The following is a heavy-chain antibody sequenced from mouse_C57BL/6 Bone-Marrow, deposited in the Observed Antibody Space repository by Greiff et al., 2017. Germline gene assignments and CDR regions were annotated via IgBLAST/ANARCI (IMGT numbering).Heavy chain of an antibody. CDR3: ASEGLRRGLDY. Sequence: QVQLQQPGAELVKPGASVKLSCKASGYTFTSYWMHWVKQRPGQGLEWIGMIHPNSGSTNYNEKFKSKATLTVDKSSSTAYMQLSSLTSEDSAVYYCASEGLRRGLDYWGQGTTLTVSS. V-gene: IGHV1-64*01. D-gene: IGHD2-2*01. J-gene: IGHJ2*01. CDR1: GYTFTSYW. CDR2: IHPNSGST.